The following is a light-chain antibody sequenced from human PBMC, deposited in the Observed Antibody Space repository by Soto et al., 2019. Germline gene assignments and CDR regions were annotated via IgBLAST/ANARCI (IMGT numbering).Light chain of an antibody. J-gene: IGLJ1*01. CDR1: SSDVGGYNY. CDR3: CSYTGYV. V-gene: IGLV2-11*01. Sequence: QSALTQPRSVSGSPGQSVTISCTGTSSDVGGYNYVSWYQQHPGKAPKFMIYDVTKRPSGVPDRFSGSKSGNTASLTISGLQAEDEADYYCCSYTGYVFGTGTKVTVL. CDR2: DVT.